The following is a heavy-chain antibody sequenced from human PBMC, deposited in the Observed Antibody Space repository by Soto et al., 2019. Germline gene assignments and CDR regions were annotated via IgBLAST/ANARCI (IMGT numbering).Heavy chain of an antibody. Sequence: ASVKVSCKASGYTFTGYYMHWVRQAPGQGLEWMGWINPNSGGTNYAQKFQGRVTMTRDTSISTAYMELSRLRSDDTAVYYCARDWAVFGLALDPWGQGTLVTVSS. V-gene: IGHV1-2*02. CDR1: GYTFTGYY. D-gene: IGHD3-16*01. CDR2: INPNSGGT. CDR3: ARDWAVFGLALDP. J-gene: IGHJ5*02.